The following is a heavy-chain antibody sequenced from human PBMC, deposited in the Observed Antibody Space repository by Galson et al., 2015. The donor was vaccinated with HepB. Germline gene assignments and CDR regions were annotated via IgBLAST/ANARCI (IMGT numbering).Heavy chain of an antibody. Sequence: SLRLSCAASGFTFSSYGMHWVRQAPGKGLEWVAVIWYDGSNKYYADSVKGRFTISRDNSKNTLYLQMNSLRAEDTAVYYCARDGGYCTNGVCYTLDYWGQGTLVTVSS. J-gene: IGHJ4*02. D-gene: IGHD2-8*01. CDR1: GFTFSSYG. V-gene: IGHV3-33*01. CDR3: ARDGGYCTNGVCYTLDY. CDR2: IWYDGSNK.